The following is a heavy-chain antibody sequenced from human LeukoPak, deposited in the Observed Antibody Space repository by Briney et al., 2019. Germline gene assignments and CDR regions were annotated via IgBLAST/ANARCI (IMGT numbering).Heavy chain of an antibody. J-gene: IGHJ4*02. CDR1: GFTFSTYA. Sequence: PGGSLRLSCAASGFTFSTYAMNWVRQAPGKGLEWVSIFYPGGHTYYADSVKDRFTISRDNSKNMLYLQMNSLRAEDTAVYYCARGLGGSGSPFDYWGQGTLVTVSS. CDR2: FYPGGHT. CDR3: ARGLGGSGSPFDY. D-gene: IGHD3-10*01. V-gene: IGHV3-66*01.